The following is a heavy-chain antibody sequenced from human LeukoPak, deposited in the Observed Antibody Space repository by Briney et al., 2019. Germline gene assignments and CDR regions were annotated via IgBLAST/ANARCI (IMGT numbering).Heavy chain of an antibody. Sequence: PGGSLRLSCAAPGFTFISYSMHSVREAPGKGVECVSLISCDGSDKYYADSVKGRFTISRDDSQNTLYLQMNSLRAEDTAIYYCARAPSMVRGVDITWGLYLDLWGRGTLVSVSS. CDR3: ARAPSMVRGVDITWGLYLDL. J-gene: IGHJ2*01. CDR2: ISCDGSDK. V-gene: IGHV3-30*01. CDR1: GFTFISYS. D-gene: IGHD3-10*01.